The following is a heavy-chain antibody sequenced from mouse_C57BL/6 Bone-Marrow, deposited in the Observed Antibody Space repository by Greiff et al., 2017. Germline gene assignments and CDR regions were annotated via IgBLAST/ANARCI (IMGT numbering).Heavy chain of an antibody. CDR1: GYTFTDYN. D-gene: IGHD1-1*01. J-gene: IGHJ3*01. Sequence: VQLQPSGPELVKPGASVKIPCKASGYTFTDYNMDWVKQSHGKSLEWIGDINPNNGGTIYNQKFKGKATLTVDKSSSTAYMELRSLTSEDTAVYYCARRGGTLTTVGAYWGQGTLVTVSA. V-gene: IGHV1-18*01. CDR2: INPNNGGT. CDR3: ARRGGTLTTVGAY.